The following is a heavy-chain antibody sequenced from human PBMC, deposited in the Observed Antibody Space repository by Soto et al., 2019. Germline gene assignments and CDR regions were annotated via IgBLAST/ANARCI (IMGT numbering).Heavy chain of an antibody. D-gene: IGHD3-16*01. Sequence: QVQLVESGGSVVQPGGSLRLSCAASGFTFSSYAIHWVRQAPGKGLEWVAVISYDGSDKHYADSVKGRFTISRDNSNDTLYLQMDSLRPEDTAVYFCAKDFLLWGSFPDPGASDYWGQGTLVIVS. CDR3: AKDFLLWGSFPDPGASDY. J-gene: IGHJ4*02. V-gene: IGHV3-30*18. CDR1: GFTFSSYA. CDR2: ISYDGSDK.